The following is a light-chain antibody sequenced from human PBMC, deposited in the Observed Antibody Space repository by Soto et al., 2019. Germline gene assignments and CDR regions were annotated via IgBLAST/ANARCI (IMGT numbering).Light chain of an antibody. Sequence: EIVLTQSPATLSLSPGERATLSCRASQSVSSYLAWYQQKPGQAPRLLIYDASNRATGIPARLSGSGSGTEFTLTISSLEPEDFAVYYCQQRSNWLTFGGGTKVEIK. CDR2: DAS. J-gene: IGKJ4*01. CDR3: QQRSNWLT. CDR1: QSVSSY. V-gene: IGKV3-11*01.